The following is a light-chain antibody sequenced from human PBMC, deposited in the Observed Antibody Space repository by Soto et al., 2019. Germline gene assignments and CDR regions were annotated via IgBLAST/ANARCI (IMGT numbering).Light chain of an antibody. CDR1: QSISSY. V-gene: IGKV1-39*01. Sequence: DRFTITCRASQSISSYLNWYQQKPGKAPKLLIYAASSLQSGVPSRFSGSGSGTDFTLTISSLQPEDFATYYCQQSYSSTPTFGQGTKVDIK. CDR3: QQSYSSTPT. J-gene: IGKJ1*01. CDR2: AAS.